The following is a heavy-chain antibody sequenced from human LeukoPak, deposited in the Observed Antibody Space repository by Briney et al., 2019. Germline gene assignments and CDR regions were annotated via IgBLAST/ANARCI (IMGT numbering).Heavy chain of an antibody. CDR1: GFTFSSYG. CDR3: AKLGFDSSGSHSLVDY. V-gene: IGHV3-30*18. Sequence: GGSLRLSCAASGFTFSSYGMHWVRQPPGKGLEWVGFVSYDGSKKFYTDFVKGRFSISRDNSKNTLYVQMNSLGAEDTPLYYCAKLGFDSSGSHSLVDYWGQGTPVTVSS. J-gene: IGHJ4*02. CDR2: VSYDGSKK. D-gene: IGHD3-22*01.